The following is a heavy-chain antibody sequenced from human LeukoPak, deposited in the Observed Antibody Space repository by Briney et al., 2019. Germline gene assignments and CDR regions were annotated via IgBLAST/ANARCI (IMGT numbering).Heavy chain of an antibody. CDR2: ITPSGTI. D-gene: IGHD3-10*01. V-gene: IGHV3-11*01. Sequence: KPGGSLRLSCAASGFTFSDYYMSWIRQAPGKGLEWLSYITPSGTIYSADSVKGRFTISRDNGKNAVYLQMNSLRVEDTAVYYCTGNYYGSGSYADFDYWGQGTLVTVSS. CDR1: GFTFSDYY. CDR3: TGNYYGSGSYADFDY. J-gene: IGHJ4*02.